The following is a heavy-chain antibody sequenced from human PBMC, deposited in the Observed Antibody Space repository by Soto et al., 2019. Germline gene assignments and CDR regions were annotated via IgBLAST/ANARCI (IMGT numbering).Heavy chain of an antibody. CDR2: IYYSGST. D-gene: IGHD6-13*01. V-gene: IGHV4-59*08. CDR1: GDSISNYY. Sequence: WETLSLTCTVSGDSISNYYWSWIRQPPGKGLEWIGYIYYSGSTNYNPSLKSRVTISVDTSKNQFSLKLSSVTAADTAVYYCARHLWVGSSWYLGVFDIWGQGTMVTVSS. CDR3: ARHLWVGSSWYLGVFDI. J-gene: IGHJ3*02.